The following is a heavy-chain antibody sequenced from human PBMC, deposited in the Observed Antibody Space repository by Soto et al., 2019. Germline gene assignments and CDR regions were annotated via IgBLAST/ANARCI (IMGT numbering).Heavy chain of an antibody. CDR3: ARWGFGRSGFDY. Sequence: EVQLVESGGGLVQPGGSLRLSCAASGFSFSNYWMSWVRQAPGKGLEWVANIKEDGSEKYYVDSVKGRFTISRDNAKNSLYLQMNSLRAEDTAVYYCARWGFGRSGFDYWGQGTLVTVSS. CDR1: GFSFSNYW. J-gene: IGHJ4*02. D-gene: IGHD6-19*01. V-gene: IGHV3-7*01. CDR2: IKEDGSEK.